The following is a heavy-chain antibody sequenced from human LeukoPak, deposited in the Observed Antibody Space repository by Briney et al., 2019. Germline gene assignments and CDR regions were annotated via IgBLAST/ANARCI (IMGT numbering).Heavy chain of an antibody. V-gene: IGHV3-53*01. Sequence: PGGSLRLSCAASGFTVSSNYMTWVRQAPGKGLEWVSVIYTDGGTYYADSVKGRFTISRDNSKNTLYLQMNSLRADDTAIYYCARNQQLGGHSYYYYGMDVWGQGTTVTVSS. D-gene: IGHD3-16*01. CDR3: ARNQQLGGHSYYYYGMDV. CDR1: GFTVSSNY. CDR2: IYTDGGT. J-gene: IGHJ6*02.